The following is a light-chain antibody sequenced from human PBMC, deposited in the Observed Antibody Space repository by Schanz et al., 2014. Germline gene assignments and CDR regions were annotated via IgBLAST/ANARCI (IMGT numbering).Light chain of an antibody. Sequence: DIQMTQSPSSLSASVGARVTITCRASQSISNYLNWYQQKPGKAPKLLIYTASSLQSGVPSRFSGSGSGTDFTLTISSLQPEDFATYYCQQTSSVHISFGGGTKVEI. CDR1: QSISNY. V-gene: IGKV1-39*01. CDR2: TAS. CDR3: QQTSSVHIS. J-gene: IGKJ4*01.